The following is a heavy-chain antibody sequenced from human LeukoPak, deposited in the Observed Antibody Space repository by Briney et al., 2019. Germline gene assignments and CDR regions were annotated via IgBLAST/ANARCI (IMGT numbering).Heavy chain of an antibody. CDR3: AKEAVRGYFVGVGPTYYFDY. CDR1: GVSFSSYG. CDR2: IRSDGSNK. V-gene: IGHV3-30*02. D-gene: IGHD3-9*01. J-gene: IGHJ4*02. Sequence: GGSLRLSCAGSGVSFSSYGMHWVRQAPGKGLEWMAFIRSDGSNKYYADSVKGRFTISRDNSKNMLYLQMNSLRAEDTAVYYCAKEAVRGYFVGVGPTYYFDYWGQGTLVTVSS.